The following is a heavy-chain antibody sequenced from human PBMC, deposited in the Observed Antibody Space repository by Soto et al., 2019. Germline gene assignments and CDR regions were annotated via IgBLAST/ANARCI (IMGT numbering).Heavy chain of an antibody. CDR1: GYTFTGYY. D-gene: IGHD3-10*01. CDR2: INPNSGGT. J-gene: IGHJ4*02. V-gene: IGHV1-2*04. CDR3: AREGRDGSGTLDY. Sequence: GASVKVSCKASGYTFTGYYMHWVRQAPGQGLEWMGWINPNSGGTNYAQKFQGWVTMTRDTSISTAYMELSRLRSDDTAVYYCAREGRDGSGTLDYWGQGTLVTVSS.